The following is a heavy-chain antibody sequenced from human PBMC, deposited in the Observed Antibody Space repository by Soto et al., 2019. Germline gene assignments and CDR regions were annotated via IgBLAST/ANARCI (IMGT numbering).Heavy chain of an antibody. D-gene: IGHD3-10*01. CDR2: INAGNGNT. V-gene: IGHV1-3*01. Sequence: XSVKVSCKASGYTFTSYAMHWVRQAPGQRLEWMGWINAGNGNTKYSQKFQGRVTITRDTSASTAYMELSSLRSEDTAVYYCARGPRGYNWFDPWGQGNLVTVSS. CDR1: GYTFTSYA. J-gene: IGHJ5*02. CDR3: ARGPRGYNWFDP.